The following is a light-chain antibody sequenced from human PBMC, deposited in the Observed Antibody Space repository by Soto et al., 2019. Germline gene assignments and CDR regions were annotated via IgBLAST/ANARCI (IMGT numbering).Light chain of an antibody. V-gene: IGKV3-20*01. CDR2: GAS. J-gene: IGKJ4*01. CDR3: QQYGSSPLT. CDR1: QRVSSSY. Sequence: EIVLTQSPGTLSLSPGERATLSCRASQRVSSSYLAWYQQKPCQAPRLLIYGASSRATGIPDRFSGSGSGTDFTLTISRLEPEDFAVYYCQQYGSSPLTFGGGTTVEIK.